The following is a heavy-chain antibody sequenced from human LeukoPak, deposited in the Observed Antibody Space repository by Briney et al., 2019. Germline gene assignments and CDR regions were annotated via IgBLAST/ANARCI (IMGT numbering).Heavy chain of an antibody. J-gene: IGHJ4*02. Sequence: PGGSLRLSCAASGFTFSTYGMHWVRQPPGKGLEWVAFIRYDGSNKYYADSVKGRFTISRDNSRDTLHLQMNSLRAEDTAVYYCAKQVRADGGAGDYFDYWGQGTLVTVSS. CDR2: IRYDGSNK. CDR3: AKQVRADGGAGDYFDY. V-gene: IGHV3-30*02. CDR1: GFTFSTYG. D-gene: IGHD2-2*01.